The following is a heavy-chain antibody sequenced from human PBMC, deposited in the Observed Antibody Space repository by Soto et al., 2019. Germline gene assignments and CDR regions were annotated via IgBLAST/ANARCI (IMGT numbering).Heavy chain of an antibody. CDR1: GFTFSSYS. CDR3: ARAVGTGTTGEDY. Sequence: EVQLVESGGGLVKPGGSLRLSCAASGFTFSSYSMNWVRQAPGKGLEWVSSISSSSSYIYYADSVKGRFTISRDNAKNSLYLQMNSLRAEDTAVYYCARAVGTGTTGEDYWGQGTLVTVSS. CDR2: ISSSSSYI. J-gene: IGHJ4*02. V-gene: IGHV3-21*01. D-gene: IGHD1-1*01.